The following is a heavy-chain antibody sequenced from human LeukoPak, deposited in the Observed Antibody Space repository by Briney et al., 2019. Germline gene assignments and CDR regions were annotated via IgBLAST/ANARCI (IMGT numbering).Heavy chain of an antibody. D-gene: IGHD1-14*01. Sequence: GGSLRLSCAASGFTVSSNYMSWVRQAPGKGLEWVSVIYSGGSTYYADSVKGRFTISRDNAKNTLYLQMSSLRVEDTAVYYCATERFDGFDMWGQGTMVTVSS. V-gene: IGHV3-53*01. J-gene: IGHJ3*02. CDR1: GFTVSSNY. CDR2: IYSGGST. CDR3: ATERFDGFDM.